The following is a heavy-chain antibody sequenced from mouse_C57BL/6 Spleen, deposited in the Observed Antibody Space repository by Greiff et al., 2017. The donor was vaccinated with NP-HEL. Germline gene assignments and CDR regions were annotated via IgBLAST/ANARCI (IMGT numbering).Heavy chain of an antibody. V-gene: IGHV1-69*01. Sequence: QVQLQQPGAELVMPGASVKLSCKASGYTFTSYWMHWVKQRPGQGLEWIGEVDPSDSYTNYNQKFKGKSTLTVDKSSSTAYMQLSSLTSEDSAVYYCARWGSYEAYWGQGTLVTVSA. J-gene: IGHJ3*01. CDR3: ARWGSYEAY. D-gene: IGHD1-1*02. CDR1: GYTFTSYW. CDR2: VDPSDSYT.